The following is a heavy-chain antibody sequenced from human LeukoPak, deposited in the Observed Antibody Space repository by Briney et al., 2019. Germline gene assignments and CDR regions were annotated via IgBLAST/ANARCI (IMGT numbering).Heavy chain of an antibody. Sequence: GRSLRLSCAASGFTFSSYAMHWVRQAPGKGLEWVAVISYDGSKEYYADSVKGRFTISRDNSKNTLYLQMNSLKTEDTAVYYCAKEMVYGSGGGPFDYWGQGTLVTVSS. J-gene: IGHJ4*02. CDR3: AKEMVYGSGGGPFDY. CDR1: GFTFSSYA. V-gene: IGHV3-30-3*01. D-gene: IGHD3-10*01. CDR2: ISYDGSKE.